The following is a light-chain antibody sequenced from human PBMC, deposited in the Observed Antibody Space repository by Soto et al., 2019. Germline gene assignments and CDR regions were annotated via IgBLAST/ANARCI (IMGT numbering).Light chain of an antibody. CDR1: QSVSSSY. CDR3: EQYGSSPHT. V-gene: IGKV3-20*01. CDR2: GAS. Sequence: EIVLTQSPGTLSLSPGERATLSCRASQSVSSSYLAWYQHTPAQAPRLLIYGASSRATGIPDRFSGSGSGTDFALTISRLKPEVFAEYDCEQYGSSPHTFGQGTKVEIK. J-gene: IGKJ1*01.